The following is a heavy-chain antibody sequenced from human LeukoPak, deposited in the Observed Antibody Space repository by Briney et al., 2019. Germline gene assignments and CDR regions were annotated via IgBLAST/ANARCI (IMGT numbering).Heavy chain of an antibody. CDR1: GFTGSSTH. CDR2: TYTGGNS. Sequence: PGGSLRLSCAASGFTGSSTHMVWVRQAPGKGLEWVSVTYTGGNSYYAGSVKGRFIISRDLSKNTLYLQMNSLRAEDSALYYCARGGRGSAAVVAPRSFDIWSQGTMVTVSS. J-gene: IGHJ3*02. V-gene: IGHV3-53*01. CDR3: ARGGRGSAAVVAPRSFDI. D-gene: IGHD3-22*01.